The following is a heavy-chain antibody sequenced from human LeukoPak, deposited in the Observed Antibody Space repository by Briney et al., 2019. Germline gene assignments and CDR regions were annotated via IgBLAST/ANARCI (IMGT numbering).Heavy chain of an antibody. CDR1: GFTFSSYG. CDR2: IWYDGSNK. V-gene: IGHV3-33*01. Sequence: GRSLRLSCAASGFTFSSYGMHWVRQAPGKGLEWVAVIWYDGSNKYYADSVKGRFTISRDNAKNSLHLQMDNLRAEDTAVYYCARPKNRENYWRAFDIWGQGTMVTVSS. J-gene: IGHJ3*02. D-gene: IGHD1-7*01. CDR3: ARPKNRENYWRAFDI.